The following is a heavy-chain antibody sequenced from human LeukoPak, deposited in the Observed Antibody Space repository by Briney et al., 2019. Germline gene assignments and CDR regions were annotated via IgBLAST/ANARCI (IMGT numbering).Heavy chain of an antibody. CDR3: ARGVISLGAGGCCSSTSCTTFDY. Sequence: SETLSLTCTVSGGSISSGDYYWSWIRQPPGKGLEWIGYIYYSGSTYYNPSLKSRVTISVDTSKNQFSLKLSSVTAADTAVYYCARGVISLGAGGCCSSTSCTTFDYWGQGTLVTVSS. CDR2: IYYSGST. V-gene: IGHV4-30-4*01. CDR1: GGSISSGDYY. J-gene: IGHJ4*02. D-gene: IGHD2-2*01.